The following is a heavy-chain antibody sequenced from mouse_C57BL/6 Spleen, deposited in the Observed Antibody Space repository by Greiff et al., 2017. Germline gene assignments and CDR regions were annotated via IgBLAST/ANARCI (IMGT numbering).Heavy chain of an antibody. D-gene: IGHD1-1*01. CDR3: ARPDYYGSSYPFAY. V-gene: IGHV1-54*01. CDR2: INPGSGGT. CDR1: GYAFTNYL. Sequence: LVESGAELVRPGTSVKVSCKASGYAFTNYLIEWVKQRPGQGLEWIGVINPGSGGTNYNEKFKGKATLTADKSSSTAYMQLSSLTSEDSAVYFCARPDYYGSSYPFAYWGQGTLVTVSA. J-gene: IGHJ3*01.